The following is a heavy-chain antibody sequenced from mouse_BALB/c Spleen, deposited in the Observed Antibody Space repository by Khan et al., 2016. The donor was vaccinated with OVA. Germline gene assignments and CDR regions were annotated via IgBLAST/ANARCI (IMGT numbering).Heavy chain of an antibody. V-gene: IGHV14-3*02. J-gene: IGHJ1*01. CDR1: GFNIKDTY. Sequence: EVQLQQSGAALVKPGASVDLSCTASGFNIKDTYIHWVKQRPEQGLEWIGRIAPANGNTKYDPKFQGKATITADTSSNTSYLRLSSLTSEDTAGYFWALPSYDPRDFDVWGAGTTVTVSS. D-gene: IGHD2-3*01. CDR3: ALPSYDPRDFDV. CDR2: IAPANGNT.